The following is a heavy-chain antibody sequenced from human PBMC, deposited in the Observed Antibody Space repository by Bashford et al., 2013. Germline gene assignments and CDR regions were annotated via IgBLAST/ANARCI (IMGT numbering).Heavy chain of an antibody. CDR1: GGSISSGDYY. D-gene: IGHD3/OR15-3a*01. Sequence: SETLSLTCTVSGGSISSGDYYWTWIRQPPGKGLEWIGYIYYSGNTYYNPSLESRVTISVDTSKNQFSLKLSSVTAADTAVYYCARDLYYDLQHAFDIWGQGTMVTVSS. CDR3: ARDLYYDLQHAFDI. V-gene: IGHV4-30-4*01. J-gene: IGHJ3*02. CDR2: IYYSGNT.